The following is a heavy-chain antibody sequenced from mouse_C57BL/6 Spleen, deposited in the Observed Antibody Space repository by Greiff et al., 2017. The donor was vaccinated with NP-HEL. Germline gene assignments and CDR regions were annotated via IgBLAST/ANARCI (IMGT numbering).Heavy chain of an antibody. CDR3: ASDYYDYDWFAY. J-gene: IGHJ3*01. D-gene: IGHD2-4*01. CDR1: GYTFTDYY. Sequence: QVQLQQSGAELVRPGASVKLSCKASGYTFTDYYINWVKQRPGQGLEWIARIYPGSGNTYYNEKFKGKATLTAEASSSTAYMQLSSLTSEDSAVYFCASDYYDYDWFAYWGQGTLVTVSA. V-gene: IGHV1-76*01. CDR2: IYPGSGNT.